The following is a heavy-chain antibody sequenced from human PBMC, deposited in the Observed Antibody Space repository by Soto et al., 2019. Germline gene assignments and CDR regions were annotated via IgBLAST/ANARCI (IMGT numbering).Heavy chain of an antibody. CDR3: ARDGGTAMVLDP. CDR1: GASISSNGYY. CDR2: IYHSGST. V-gene: IGHV4-31*03. D-gene: IGHD5-18*01. J-gene: IGHJ5*02. Sequence: QVQLQESGPGLVKPSRTLSLTCTVSGASISSNGYYWNWIRQHPGTGLEWIGYIYHSGSTYYNPSLKSRVTISLDMSKNRFSLNLSSVTAADTAIYYCARDGGTAMVLDPWGQGTLVTVSS.